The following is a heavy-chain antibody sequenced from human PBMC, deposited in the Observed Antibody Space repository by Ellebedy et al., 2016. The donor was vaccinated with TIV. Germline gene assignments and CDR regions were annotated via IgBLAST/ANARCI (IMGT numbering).Heavy chain of an antibody. CDR3: ATDQGYGTASFTGFDN. V-gene: IGHV3-30*03. CDR1: GFTFSNYG. J-gene: IGHJ4*02. D-gene: IGHD3-10*01. Sequence: PGGSLRLSCAASGFTFSNYGMHWVRQAPGKGLEWVAVISYDGSKTYYADSVKGRFTISRDNSRSTLYLQMNSLRAEDSAVYYCATDQGYGTASFTGFDNWGQGTLVTVSS. CDR2: ISYDGSKT.